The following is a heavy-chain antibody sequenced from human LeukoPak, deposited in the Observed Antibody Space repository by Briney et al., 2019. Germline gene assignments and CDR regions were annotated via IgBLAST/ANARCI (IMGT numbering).Heavy chain of an antibody. D-gene: IGHD6-6*01. Sequence: SETLSLTCAVYGGSFSGYYWSWIRQPPGKGLEWIGEINHSGSTNYNPSLKSRVTISVDTSKNQFSLKLSSVTAADTAVYYCARRGIAARTWYFDLWGRGTLVTVSS. V-gene: IGHV4-34*01. CDR2: INHSGST. CDR1: GGSFSGYY. CDR3: ARRGIAARTWYFDL. J-gene: IGHJ2*01.